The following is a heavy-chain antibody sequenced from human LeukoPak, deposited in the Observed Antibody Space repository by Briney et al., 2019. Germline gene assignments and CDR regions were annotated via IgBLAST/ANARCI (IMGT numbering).Heavy chain of an antibody. J-gene: IGHJ5*02. Sequence: PSETLSLTCTVSGGSISSSSYYWGWIRQPPGKGLEWIGSIYYSGSTYYNPSLKSRVTISVDTSKNQFSLKLSSVTAADTAVYYCARDLSSSGLWFWFDPWGQGTLVTVSS. CDR2: IYYSGST. V-gene: IGHV4-39*07. D-gene: IGHD6-13*01. CDR1: GGSISSSSYY. CDR3: ARDLSSSGLWFWFDP.